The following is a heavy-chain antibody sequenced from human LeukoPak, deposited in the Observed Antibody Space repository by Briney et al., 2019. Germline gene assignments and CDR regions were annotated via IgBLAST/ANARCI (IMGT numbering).Heavy chain of an antibody. V-gene: IGHV4-61*01. D-gene: IGHD1-26*01. CDR1: GYSISSGYY. CDR2: IYYSGST. Sequence: SETLSLTCTVSGYSISSGYYWGWIRQPPGKGLEWIGYIYYSGSTNYNPSLKSRVTISVDTSKNQFSLKLSSVTAADTAVYYCARDFGGSYHFDYWGQGTLVTVSS. CDR3: ARDFGGSYHFDY. J-gene: IGHJ4*02.